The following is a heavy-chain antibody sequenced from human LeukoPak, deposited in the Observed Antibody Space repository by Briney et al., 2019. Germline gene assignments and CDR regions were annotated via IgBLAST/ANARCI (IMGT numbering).Heavy chain of an antibody. D-gene: IGHD2-15*01. CDR1: GFTFSSYE. V-gene: IGHV3-7*01. Sequence: GGSLRLSCAASGFTFSSYEMNWVRQAPGKGLEWVADIKQDGSEKYYVDSVKGRFTISRQNAKNSLFLQMNSLRAEDTAVYYCARHRNGGHQDDAFDIWGQGTMVIVSS. CDR2: IKQDGSEK. J-gene: IGHJ3*02. CDR3: ARHRNGGHQDDAFDI.